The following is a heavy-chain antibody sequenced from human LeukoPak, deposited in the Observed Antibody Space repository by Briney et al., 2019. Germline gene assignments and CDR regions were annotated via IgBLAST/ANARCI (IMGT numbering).Heavy chain of an antibody. D-gene: IGHD5-24*01. CDR1: GGSISNYY. CDR2: VYYTGST. CDR3: ARGAMATTPFFDY. J-gene: IGHJ4*02. V-gene: IGHV4-59*01. Sequence: SETLSLTCPVSGGSISNYYYWTWIRQPPGEGLEWIGYVYYTGSTNSNPSLKSRVTMSLDTSRNQFSLKLTSLTAADTAVYYCARGAMATTPFFDYWGQGTLVTVSS.